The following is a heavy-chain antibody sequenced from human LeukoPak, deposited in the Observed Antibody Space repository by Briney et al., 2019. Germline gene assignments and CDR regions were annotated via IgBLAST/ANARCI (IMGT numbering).Heavy chain of an antibody. CDR2: ISDGGGST. V-gene: IGHV3-23*01. CDR3: AKVPYSDYGSGRPPFMDV. D-gene: IGHD3-10*01. Sequence: GGSLRLSCAASGFTFSSYAMSWVRQAPGKGLEWVSTISDGGGSTYYADSVKGRFTISRDNYKNTLYLQMDSLRAEDMAMYYYAKVPYSDYGSGRPPFMDVWGQGTTVAVSS. CDR1: GFTFSSYA. J-gene: IGHJ6*02.